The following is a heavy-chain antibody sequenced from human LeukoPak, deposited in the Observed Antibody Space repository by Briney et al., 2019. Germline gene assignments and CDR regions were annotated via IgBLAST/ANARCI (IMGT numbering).Heavy chain of an antibody. D-gene: IGHD6-13*01. CDR1: GFTFSSYG. CDR3: ARGAPAGPFDAFDI. V-gene: IGHV3-30*03. J-gene: IGHJ3*02. CDR2: ISYDGSNK. Sequence: GRSLRLSCAASGFTFSSYGMHWVRQAPGKGREWVAVISYDGSNKYYADSVKGRFTISRDNSKNTLYLQMNSLRAEDTAVYYCARGAPAGPFDAFDIWGQGTMVTVSS.